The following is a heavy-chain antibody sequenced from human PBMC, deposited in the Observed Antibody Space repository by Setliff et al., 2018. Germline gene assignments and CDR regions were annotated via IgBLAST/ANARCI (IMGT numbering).Heavy chain of an antibody. Sequence: SGPTLVNPTQTLTLTCIFSGFSLTTNGVGVGWIRQPPGKALEWLALIYYDDDRRHNPSVKNRLTITKDTSKNQVVLTMTNVDPVDTATYYCARGFWSGYFVLDFWGQGSLVTVSS. CDR3: ARGFWSGYFVLDF. CDR1: GFSLTTNGVG. D-gene: IGHD3-3*01. CDR2: IYYDDDR. J-gene: IGHJ4*02. V-gene: IGHV2-5*02.